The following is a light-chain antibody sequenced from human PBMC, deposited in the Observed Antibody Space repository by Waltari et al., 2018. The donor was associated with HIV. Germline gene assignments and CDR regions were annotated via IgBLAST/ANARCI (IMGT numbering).Light chain of an antibody. CDR3: YSTDSNGDRGV. V-gene: IGLV3-10*01. CDR1: ALPKRS. CDR2: KDN. Sequence: SYELTQPPSVSVSPGQTARITCPGDALPKRSAYWYLQKSGQAPVLVIYKDNKRPSGITGRFSGSSSGTMATVTISGAQVEDEADYYCYSTDSNGDRGVFGGGTKVSVL. J-gene: IGLJ2*01.